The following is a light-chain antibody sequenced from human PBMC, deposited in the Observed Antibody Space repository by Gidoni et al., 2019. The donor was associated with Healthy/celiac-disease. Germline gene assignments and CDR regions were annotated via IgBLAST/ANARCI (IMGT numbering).Light chain of an antibody. Sequence: QSALPQPRSVSGSPRQSVTISCPGTSSDVGGYNYVSWYQQHPGKATKLMIYDVSKRPSGVPDRVSGSKSGNTASLTSSGLQAEDEADYYCCSYAGSYVVFGGGTKLTVL. J-gene: IGLJ2*01. CDR1: SSDVGGYNY. CDR2: DVS. V-gene: IGLV2-11*01. CDR3: CSYAGSYVV.